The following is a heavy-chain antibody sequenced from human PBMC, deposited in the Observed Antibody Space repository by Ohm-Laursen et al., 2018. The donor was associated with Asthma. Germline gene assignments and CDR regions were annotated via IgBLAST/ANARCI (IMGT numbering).Heavy chain of an antibody. Sequence: SLRLSCAASGFYFSSYSMHWVRQAPGKGPEWLAFITSGSDIIHYADSVEGRFTISRDNAKKSVYLQMNSLRAEDTAVYYCARDAEAGTEYFDHWGQGALVTVSS. CDR3: ARDAEAGTEYFDH. CDR1: GFYFSSYS. J-gene: IGHJ4*02. V-gene: IGHV3-48*01. CDR2: ITSGSDII. D-gene: IGHD6-19*01.